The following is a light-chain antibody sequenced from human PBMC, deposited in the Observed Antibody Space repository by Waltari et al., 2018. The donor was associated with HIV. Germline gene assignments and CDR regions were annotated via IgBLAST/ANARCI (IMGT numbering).Light chain of an antibody. Sequence: QSALTQPRSVSGSPGQSVRISCTRTSSDVGPYDYVSWYQLRPGQAPTLMISDVSKPRSGVPVLFFGSKSHDTGSLDSFGRRAEDEADYYCCSYAGSDTFVLFGGGTKLAIL. V-gene: IGLV2-11*01. CDR1: SSDVGPYDY. J-gene: IGLJ2*01. CDR2: DVS. CDR3: CSYAGSDTFVL.